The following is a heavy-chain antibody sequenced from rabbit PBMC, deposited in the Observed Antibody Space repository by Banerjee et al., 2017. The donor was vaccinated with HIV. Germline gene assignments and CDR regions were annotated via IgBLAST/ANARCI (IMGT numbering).Heavy chain of an antibody. CDR2: IYGGSGGST. D-gene: IGHD1-1*01. Sequence: QSLEESGGDLVKPGASLTLTCTASGFSFSSSYYMCWVRQAPGKGLEWIGCIYGGSGGSTYYADWAKGRFTISKTSSTTVTLQMTSLTAADTATYFCAREGASSSGYYLWGPGTLVTVS. V-gene: IGHV1S40*01. J-gene: IGHJ4*01. CDR3: AREGASSSGYYL. CDR1: GFSFSSSYY.